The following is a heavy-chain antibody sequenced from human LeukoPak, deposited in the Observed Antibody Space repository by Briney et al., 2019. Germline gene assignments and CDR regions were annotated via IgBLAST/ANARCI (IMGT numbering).Heavy chain of an antibody. CDR1: GGSFSGYY. J-gene: IGHJ5*02. CDR3: ASGGAVAHWNWFDP. D-gene: IGHD6-13*01. V-gene: IGHV4-34*01. CDR2: INHSGST. Sequence: SETLSLTCAVYGGSFSGYYWSWIRQPPGKGLEWIGEINHSGSTNYNPSLKSRVTISVDTSKNQFSLKLSSVTAADTAVYYCASGGAVAHWNWFDPWGQGTLVTVSS.